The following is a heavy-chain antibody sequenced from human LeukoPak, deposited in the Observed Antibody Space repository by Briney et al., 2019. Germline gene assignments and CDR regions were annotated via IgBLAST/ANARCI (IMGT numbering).Heavy chain of an antibody. D-gene: IGHD4-17*01. J-gene: IGHJ1*01. CDR2: INHSGST. CDR3: ARGEDGDYYFQH. V-gene: IGHV4-34*01. Sequence: RSGGSLRLSCAASGFTVSNNYMSWIRQPPGKGLEWIGEINHSGSTNYNPSLKSRVTISVDTSKNQFSLKLSSVTAADTAVYYCARGEDGDYYFQHWGQGTLVTVSS. CDR1: GFTVSNNY.